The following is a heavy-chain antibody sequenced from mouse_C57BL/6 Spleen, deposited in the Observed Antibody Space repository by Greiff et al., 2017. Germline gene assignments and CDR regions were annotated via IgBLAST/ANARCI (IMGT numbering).Heavy chain of an antibody. CDR2: IYPGDGDT. CDR1: GYAFSSYW. Sequence: QVQLKQSGAELVKPGASVKISCKASGYAFSSYWMNWVKQRPGKGLEWIGQIYPGDGDTNYNGKFKGKATLTADKSSSTAYMQLSSLTSEDSAVYVCARCAITTDFDYWGQGTTLTVSS. CDR3: ARCAITTDFDY. J-gene: IGHJ2*01. V-gene: IGHV1-80*01. D-gene: IGHD1-1*01.